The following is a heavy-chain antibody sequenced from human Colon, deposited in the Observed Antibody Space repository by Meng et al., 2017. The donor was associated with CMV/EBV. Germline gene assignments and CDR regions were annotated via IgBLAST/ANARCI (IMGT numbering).Heavy chain of an antibody. J-gene: IGHJ4*02. CDR1: GGSFSEYY. Sequence: QVLLHEWGTGLLMPSESLSLTLSVYGGSFSEYYWSWIRHPPGRGLEWIGEIRHSGSTSYSYNSSLKSRVTISIDTSKNQFSLELTSVTAADTAVYYCAGGSYQAWELLHYWGQGTLVTVSS. V-gene: IGHV4-34*01. CDR3: AGGSYQAWELLHY. CDR2: IRHSGSTSY. D-gene: IGHD1-26*01.